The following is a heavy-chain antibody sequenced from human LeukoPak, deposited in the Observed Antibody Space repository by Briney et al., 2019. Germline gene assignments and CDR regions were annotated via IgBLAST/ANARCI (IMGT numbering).Heavy chain of an antibody. Sequence: SETLSLTCAVYGGSFSGYYWSWIRQPPGKGLGWIGEINHSGSTNYNPSLKSRVTISVDTSKNQFSLKLSSVTAADTAVYYCASKLSPLLWFGLHYFDYWGQGTLVTVSS. CDR2: INHSGST. CDR3: ASKLSPLLWFGLHYFDY. D-gene: IGHD3-10*01. CDR1: GGSFSGYY. V-gene: IGHV4-34*01. J-gene: IGHJ4*02.